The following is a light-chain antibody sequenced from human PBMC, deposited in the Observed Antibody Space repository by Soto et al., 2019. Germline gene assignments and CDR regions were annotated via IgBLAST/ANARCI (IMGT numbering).Light chain of an antibody. V-gene: IGLV2-8*01. J-gene: IGLJ3*02. CDR1: SSDVGAYNY. CDR3: TSYAGSNIWV. Sequence: QSALTQPPSASGSPGQSVTISCTGTSSDVGAYNYLSWYHQYPGKDPKLMIYEVNKRPSGVTDRLSGSRSVKTSSRTVSGLQPEDEADYHCTSYAGSNIWVFGGGTKATVL. CDR2: EVN.